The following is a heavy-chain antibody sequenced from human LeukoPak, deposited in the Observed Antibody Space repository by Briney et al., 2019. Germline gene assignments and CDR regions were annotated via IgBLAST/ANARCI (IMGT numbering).Heavy chain of an antibody. Sequence: GGPLRLSCAASGFAFSSYSMNWVRQAPGKGLEWVSSISSSSSYIYYADSVKGRFTISRDNAKNSLYLQMNSLRAEDTAVYYCARAVAAAGTGFDYWGQGTLVTVSS. CDR1: GFAFSSYS. CDR2: ISSSSSYI. V-gene: IGHV3-21*01. J-gene: IGHJ4*02. CDR3: ARAVAAAGTGFDY. D-gene: IGHD6-13*01.